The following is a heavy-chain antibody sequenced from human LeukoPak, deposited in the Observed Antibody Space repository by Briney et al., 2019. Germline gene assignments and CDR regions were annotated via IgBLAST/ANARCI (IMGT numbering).Heavy chain of an antibody. J-gene: IGHJ6*02. CDR1: GGSISSGSYY. D-gene: IGHD2-15*01. V-gene: IGHV4-61*02. Sequence: PSETLSLTCTVSGGSISSGSYYWSWIRQPAGKGLEWIGRIYTSGGTNYNPSLKGRVTISVDTSKNQFSLKLSSVTAADTAVYYCAREVGYCSGGSCPTGMDVWGQGTTVTVSS. CDR3: AREVGYCSGGSCPTGMDV. CDR2: IYTSGGT.